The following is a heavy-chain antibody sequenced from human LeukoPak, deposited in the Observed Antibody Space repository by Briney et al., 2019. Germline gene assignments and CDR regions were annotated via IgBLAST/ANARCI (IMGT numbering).Heavy chain of an antibody. CDR3: ARGWGYRYSSSWYYYMDV. CDR1: GGSISSYY. J-gene: IGHJ6*03. Sequence: PSETLSLTCTVSGGSISSYYWSWIRQPAGKGLEWIGRIYTSGSTNYNPSLKSRVTMSVDTSKNQFSLKLSFVTAADTAVYYCARGWGYRYSSSWYYYMDVWGKGTTVTVSS. V-gene: IGHV4-4*07. CDR2: IYTSGST. D-gene: IGHD6-13*01.